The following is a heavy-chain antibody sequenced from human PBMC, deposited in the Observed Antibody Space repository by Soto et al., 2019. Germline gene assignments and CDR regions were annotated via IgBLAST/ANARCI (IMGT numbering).Heavy chain of an antibody. CDR2: ISSSSSYI. V-gene: IGHV3-21*01. Sequence: EVQLVESGGGLVKPGGSLRLSCAASGFTFSSYSMNWVRQAPGKGLEWVSSISSSSSYIYYADSVKGRFTISRDNAKNSLYRQMNSLRAEDTAVYYCARDKATVTIFPPLRSAFDIWGRGTMVTVSS. CDR3: ARDKATVTIFPPLRSAFDI. D-gene: IGHD4-17*01. J-gene: IGHJ3*02. CDR1: GFTFSSYS.